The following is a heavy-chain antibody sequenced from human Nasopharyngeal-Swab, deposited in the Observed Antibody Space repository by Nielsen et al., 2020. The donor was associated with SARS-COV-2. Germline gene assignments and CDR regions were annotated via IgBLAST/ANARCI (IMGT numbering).Heavy chain of an antibody. CDR2: INTNTGNP. CDR3: ARGNVAIQYYYYGMDV. D-gene: IGHD2-15*01. V-gene: IGHV7-4-1*02. CDR1: GYTFTSYA. J-gene: IGHJ6*02. Sequence: ASVKVSCKASGYTFTSYAMNWLLQAPGQGLEWMGWINTNTGNPTYAQGFTGRFVFSLDTSVSTAYLQISSLKAEDTAVYYCARGNVAIQYYYYGMDVWGQGTTVTVSS.